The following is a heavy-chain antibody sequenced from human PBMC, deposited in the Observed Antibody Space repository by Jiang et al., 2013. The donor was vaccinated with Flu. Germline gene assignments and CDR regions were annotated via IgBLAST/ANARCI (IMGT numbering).Heavy chain of an antibody. V-gene: IGHV1-3*01. D-gene: IGHD3-10*01. CDR1: GYTFSTSP. J-gene: IGHJ4*02. CDR3: TRGSGGKSPLFDY. Sequence: KMPGASVKVSCKASGYTFSTSPVHWLRQAPGQRLEWMGWINAATGNTRYSQRFQGRVTITRDTSASTVYMELNSLTSEDTAQYYCTRGSGGKSPLFDYWGQGTPVTVSS. CDR2: INAATGNT.